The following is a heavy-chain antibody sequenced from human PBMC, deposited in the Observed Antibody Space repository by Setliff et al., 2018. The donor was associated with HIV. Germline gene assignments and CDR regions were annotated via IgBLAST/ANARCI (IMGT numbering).Heavy chain of an antibody. CDR2: SRNKANSYST. CDR1: GFIFSDRY. J-gene: IGHJ6*02. D-gene: IGHD2-2*01. Sequence: PGGSLRLSCVASGFIFSDRYMDWVRQAPGKGLEWIGRSRNKANSYSTEYAASVKGRFIISRDDSRTSVYLQMNSLKTEDTAVYYCARGPGASHSYTYGLDVWGQGTTVTVSS. V-gene: IGHV3-72*01. CDR3: ARGPGASHSYTYGLDV.